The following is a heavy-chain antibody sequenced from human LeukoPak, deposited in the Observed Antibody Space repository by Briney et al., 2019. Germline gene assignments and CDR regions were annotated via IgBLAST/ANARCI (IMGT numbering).Heavy chain of an antibody. J-gene: IGHJ4*02. CDR2: LNHSGSP. V-gene: IGHV4-34*01. Sequence: PSETLSLSCAVYGRSFGGYYWRWLRKAAGKGMEWIGELNHSGSPNYHASLKSRLTISVDTSKNQFSLKLSSVTAADTAVYYCARIRRLSRHYTSFRLYYFDYWGQGTLVTVSS. D-gene: IGHD2/OR15-2a*01. CDR1: GRSFGGYY. CDR3: ARIRRLSRHYTSFRLYYFDY.